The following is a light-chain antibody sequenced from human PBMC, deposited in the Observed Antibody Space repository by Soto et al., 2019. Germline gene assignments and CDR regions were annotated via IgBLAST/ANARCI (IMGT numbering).Light chain of an antibody. CDR1: QGISSY. V-gene: IGKV1-8*01. Sequence: AIRMTQSPSSFSASTGDRVTITCRASQGISSYLAWYQQKPGKAPKHLIYAAATLQRGAPSRFSASGSGTDFTLTISRLQSEDFATYYCQQYLSYPYTFGQGTKLEI. CDR3: QQYLSYPYT. CDR2: AAA. J-gene: IGKJ2*01.